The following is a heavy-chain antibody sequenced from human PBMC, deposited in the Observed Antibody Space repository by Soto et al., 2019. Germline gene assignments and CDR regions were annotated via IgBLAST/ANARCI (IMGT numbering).Heavy chain of an antibody. CDR1: GGSVSSGSFY. V-gene: IGHV4-61*01. D-gene: IGHD4-17*01. Sequence: QVQLQESGPGLVKPSETVSLTCTVSGGSVSSGSFYWSWIRQPPGKGLEWIGYSYYSGNTNYNPSLKSRVALSQDTCKNQFSLRLTSATAADTAVYYCARGGGQHYGRGMDVWGQGTTVTVSS. CDR2: SYYSGNT. CDR3: ARGGGQHYGRGMDV. J-gene: IGHJ6*02.